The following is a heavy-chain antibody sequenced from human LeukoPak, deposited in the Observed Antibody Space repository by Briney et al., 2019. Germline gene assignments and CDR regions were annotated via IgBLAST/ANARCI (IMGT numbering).Heavy chain of an antibody. CDR1: GGTFSSYT. Sequence: GASVKVSCKASGGTFSSYTISWVRQAPGQGLEWMGRIIPILGIANYAQKFQGGVTITADKSTSTAYMELSSLRSEDTAVYYCAHAYYDFWSGYFGLYYFDYWGQGTLVTVSS. CDR3: AHAYYDFWSGYFGLYYFDY. D-gene: IGHD3-3*01. V-gene: IGHV1-69*02. J-gene: IGHJ4*02. CDR2: IIPILGIA.